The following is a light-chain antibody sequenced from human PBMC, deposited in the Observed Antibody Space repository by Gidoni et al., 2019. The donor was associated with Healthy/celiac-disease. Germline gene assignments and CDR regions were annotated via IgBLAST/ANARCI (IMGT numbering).Light chain of an antibody. CDR1: QSVSSN. CDR2: GAS. CDR3: QQYNNWPPRT. V-gene: IGKV3-15*01. Sequence: EIVMTQSPATLSVSPGERATLDCRASQSVSSNLAWYQQKPGQAPRLLIYGASTRATGIPARFSGSGSGTEFTLTISSLQSEDFAVYYCQQYNNWPPRTFGQGTKVEIK. J-gene: IGKJ1*01.